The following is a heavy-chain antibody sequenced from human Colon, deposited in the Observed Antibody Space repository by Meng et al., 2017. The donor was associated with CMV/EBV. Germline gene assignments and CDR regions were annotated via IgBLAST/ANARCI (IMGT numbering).Heavy chain of an antibody. CDR3: ARGRHGADWLDP. J-gene: IGHJ5*02. CDR2: ISYTGIT. Sequence: QLQLQESGPGLVKPSETRSLTCSVSDGSISSGDHYWAYIRQPPGKVLEWIGIISYTGITYYNPSPKSRVTISVDTSKNQFSLKLNSLTAADTAVYYCARGRHGADWLDPWGQGTLVTVSS. D-gene: IGHD5-24*01. V-gene: IGHV4-39*07. CDR1: DGSISSGDHY.